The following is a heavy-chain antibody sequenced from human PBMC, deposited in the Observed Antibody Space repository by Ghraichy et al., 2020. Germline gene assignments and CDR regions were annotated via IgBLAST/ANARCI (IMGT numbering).Heavy chain of an antibody. D-gene: IGHD1-1*01. CDR2: IYYTGIT. V-gene: IGHV4-59*01. Sequence: SETLSLTCTVSGDSISNYYWSWIRQPPGKGLEWIGYIYYTGITNYNPSLKSRVTMSVDTSKNQFSLRLTSVTAADTAVYYCTRGTETVNFFDYWGQGTLVTVSS. CDR3: TRGTETVNFFDY. J-gene: IGHJ4*02. CDR1: GDSISNYY.